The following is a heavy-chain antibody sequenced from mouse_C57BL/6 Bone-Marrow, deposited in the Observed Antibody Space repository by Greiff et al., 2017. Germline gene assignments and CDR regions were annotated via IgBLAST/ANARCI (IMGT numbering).Heavy chain of an antibody. J-gene: IGHJ2*01. CDR1: GYTFPSYW. CDR2: IYPSDSET. V-gene: IGHV1-61*01. D-gene: IGHD1-1*01. CDR3: AGSAPTVVARADY. Sequence: VQLQQPGAELVRPGSSVKLSCKASGYTFPSYWMDWVKQRPGQGLEWIGNIYPSDSETHYNQKFKDKATLSGDKSSSTAYMQLSILTSEDSAVFYCAGSAPTVVARADYWVQGTTLTVSS.